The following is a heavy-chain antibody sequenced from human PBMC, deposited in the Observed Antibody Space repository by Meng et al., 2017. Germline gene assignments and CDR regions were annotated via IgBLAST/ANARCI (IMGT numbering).Heavy chain of an antibody. CDR1: GGSISSYY. CDR3: ARGRRPNWFDP. D-gene: IGHD5-24*01. J-gene: IGHJ5*02. Sequence: SETLSLTCTVSGGSISSYYWSWIRQPPGKGLEWIGYIYYSGSTNYNPSLKSRVTISVDTSKNQFSLKLSSVTAADTAVYYCARGRRPNWFDPWGQGNQV. CDR2: IYYSGST. V-gene: IGHV4-59*01.